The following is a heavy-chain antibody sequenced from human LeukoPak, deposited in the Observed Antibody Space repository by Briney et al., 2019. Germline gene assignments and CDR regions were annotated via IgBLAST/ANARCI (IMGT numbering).Heavy chain of an antibody. CDR3: ARTRYDSSGYHDAFDI. CDR2: IYYTGST. Sequence: SETLSLTCTVSGGSISSSTYYWGWIRQLPGKGLEWIGTIYYTGSTYYNPSLKSRVTISVDTSRNQFSLKLSSVTAVDTAVYYCARTRYDSSGYHDAFDIWGQGTMVTVSS. D-gene: IGHD3-22*01. V-gene: IGHV4-39*07. CDR1: GGSISSSTYY. J-gene: IGHJ3*02.